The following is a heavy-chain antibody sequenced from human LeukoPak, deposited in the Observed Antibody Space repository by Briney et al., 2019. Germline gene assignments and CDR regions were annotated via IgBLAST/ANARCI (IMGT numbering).Heavy chain of an antibody. J-gene: IGHJ4*02. V-gene: IGHV4-4*02. CDR2: IYQSGSS. Sequence: SETLSLTCTVSGGSISSNKWWTWVRQPPGKGLEWIGEIYQSGSSNYNPALKSRVTISVDKSKNQFSLKLSSVTAADTAVYYCASPAMVDNYFDYWGQCTLVTVSS. CDR3: ASPAMVDNYFDY. CDR1: GGSISSNKW. D-gene: IGHD5-18*01.